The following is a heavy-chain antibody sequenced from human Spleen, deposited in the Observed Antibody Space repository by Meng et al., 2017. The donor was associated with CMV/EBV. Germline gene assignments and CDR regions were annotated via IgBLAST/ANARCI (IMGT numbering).Heavy chain of an antibody. CDR2: MNPNSGNT. CDR3: ASVYCSGGSCYSRNYYYYGMDV. CDR1: GYTFTSYD. D-gene: IGHD2-15*01. J-gene: IGHJ6*02. Sequence: ASVKVSCKASGYTFTSYDINWVRQATGQVLELMGWMNPNSGNTGYAQKFQGRVTMTRNSSISTAYMELSSLRSEDTAVYYCASVYCSGGSCYSRNYYYYGMDVWGQGTTVTVSS. V-gene: IGHV1-8*01.